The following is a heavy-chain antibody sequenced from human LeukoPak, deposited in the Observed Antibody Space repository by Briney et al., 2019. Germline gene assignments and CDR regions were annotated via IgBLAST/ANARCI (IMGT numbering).Heavy chain of an antibody. D-gene: IGHD2/OR15-2a*01. Sequence: PGASLRLSCAASGFGFGAYAMIWVRQAPGKGLEWVSLIHNDAATTYYADSVRGRFTVSRDNSKNTLYLGMNSLRAEDTAVYYCAKGKGGTSFNYCFDYWGQGTPVSVSS. CDR2: IHNDAATT. J-gene: IGHJ4*02. CDR3: AKGKGGTSFNYCFDY. V-gene: IGHV3-23*03. CDR1: GFGFGAYA.